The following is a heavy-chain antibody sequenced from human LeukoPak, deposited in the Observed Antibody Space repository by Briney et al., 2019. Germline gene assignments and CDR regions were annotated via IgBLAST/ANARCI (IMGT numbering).Heavy chain of an antibody. V-gene: IGHV1-18*01. Sequence: ASVKVSCKASGYTFTSYGISWVRQAPGQGLEWMGCISAYNGNTNYAQKLQGRVTMTTDTSTSTAYMELRSLRSDDTAVYYCARDRRFGDQVDYWGQGTLVTVSS. CDR1: GYTFTSYG. CDR3: ARDRRFGDQVDY. CDR2: ISAYNGNT. J-gene: IGHJ4*02. D-gene: IGHD3-10*01.